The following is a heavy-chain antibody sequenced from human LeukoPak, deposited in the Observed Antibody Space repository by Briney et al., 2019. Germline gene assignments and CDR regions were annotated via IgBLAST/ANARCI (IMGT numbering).Heavy chain of an antibody. CDR1: GYTFTSYG. D-gene: IGHD3-9*01. V-gene: IGHV1-18*01. Sequence: ASVKVSCKASGYTFTSYGISWVRQAPGQGLGWMGWISAYNGNTNYAQKLQGRVTMTTDTSTSTAYMELRSLRSDDTAVYYCARAPLYYDILTGYYSKYYFDYWGQGTLVTVSS. CDR2: ISAYNGNT. J-gene: IGHJ4*02. CDR3: ARAPLYYDILTGYYSKYYFDY.